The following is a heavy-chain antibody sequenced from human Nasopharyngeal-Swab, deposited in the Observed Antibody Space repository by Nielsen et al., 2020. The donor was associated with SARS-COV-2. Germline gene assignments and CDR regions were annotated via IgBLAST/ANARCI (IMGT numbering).Heavy chain of an antibody. V-gene: IGHV3-48*03. D-gene: IGHD3-22*01. Sequence: GGSLRLSCAAAGFTFNNFELTWVRQAPGKGLEWLSSISTSGTTMYYADSVKGRFTISRDDAKNSLYLQMNSLRVEDTAVYYCARGSLFDSSGYYLDFDVWGQGTLVTVSS. CDR1: GFTFNNFE. CDR3: ARGSLFDSSGYYLDFDV. CDR2: ISTSGTTM. J-gene: IGHJ4*02.